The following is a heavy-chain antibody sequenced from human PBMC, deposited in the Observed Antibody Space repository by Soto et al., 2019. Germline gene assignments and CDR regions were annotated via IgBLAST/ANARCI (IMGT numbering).Heavy chain of an antibody. CDR2: IYYSGST. CDR3: ARDSYSVVRGVISYYYYYGMDV. J-gene: IGHJ6*02. D-gene: IGHD3-10*01. V-gene: IGHV4-59*01. Sequence: SETLSLTCTVSGGSISSYYWSWIRQPPGKGLEWIGYIYYSGSTNYNPSLKSRVTISADTSKNQFSLKLSSVTAADTAVYYCARDSYSVVRGVISYYYYYGMDVWGQGTTVTVSS. CDR1: GGSISSYY.